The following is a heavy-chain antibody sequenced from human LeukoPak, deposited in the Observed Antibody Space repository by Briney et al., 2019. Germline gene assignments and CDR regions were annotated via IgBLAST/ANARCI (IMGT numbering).Heavy chain of an antibody. J-gene: IGHJ6*03. CDR3: AEVEIAARPGYYYYYMDV. Sequence: GGSLRLSCAASGFTFSSYGMHWVRQAPGKGLEWVAFIRYDGSNKYYADSVKGRFTISRDNSKNTLYLQMNSLRAEDTAVYYCAEVEIAARPGYYYYYMDVWGKGTTVTVSS. CDR2: IRYDGSNK. D-gene: IGHD6-6*01. CDR1: GFTFSSYG. V-gene: IGHV3-30*02.